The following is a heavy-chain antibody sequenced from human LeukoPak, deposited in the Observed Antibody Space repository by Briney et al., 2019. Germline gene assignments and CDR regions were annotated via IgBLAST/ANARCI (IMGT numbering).Heavy chain of an antibody. Sequence: GASLQISCEGSTSIFTNYWIGWVRQLPGKVLEWMGIIYPGDSATKYTPSFQGQVTISADKTISTAYLQWRIMKASDTAMYSCARLGYCSSTSCKGGGFDYWGQGTTVTVSS. CDR2: IYPGDSAT. D-gene: IGHD2-2*03. J-gene: IGHJ4*02. V-gene: IGHV5-51*01. CDR3: ARLGYCSSTSCKGGGFDY. CDR1: TSIFTNYW.